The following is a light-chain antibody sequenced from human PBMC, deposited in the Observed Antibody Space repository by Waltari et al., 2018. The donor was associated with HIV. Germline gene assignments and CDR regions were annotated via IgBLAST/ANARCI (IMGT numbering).Light chain of an antibody. CDR2: RDT. Sequence: SYDLTQPLSVSVALGQTARITCGGNDIGSKNVHRYHQRPGQPPLLVIYRDTSRPSGIPERFSGSNSGNAAILTVTRVQAEDEGDYYCQVWDSSTGVFGGGTNLTVL. CDR1: DIGSKN. CDR3: QVWDSSTGV. J-gene: IGLJ3*02. V-gene: IGLV3-9*01.